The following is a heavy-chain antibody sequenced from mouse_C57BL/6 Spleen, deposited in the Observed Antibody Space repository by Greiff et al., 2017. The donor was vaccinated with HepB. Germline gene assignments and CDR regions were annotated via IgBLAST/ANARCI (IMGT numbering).Heavy chain of an antibody. CDR1: GYTFTDYY. Sequence: VQLQESGAELVRPGASVKLSCKASGYTFTDYYINWVKQRPGQGLEWIARIYPGSGNTYYNEKFKGKATLTAEKSSSTAYMQLSSLTSEDSAVYFCAVYDYDVGGAMDYWGQGTSVTVSS. CDR3: AVYDYDVGGAMDY. D-gene: IGHD2-4*01. J-gene: IGHJ4*01. V-gene: IGHV1-76*01. CDR2: IYPGSGNT.